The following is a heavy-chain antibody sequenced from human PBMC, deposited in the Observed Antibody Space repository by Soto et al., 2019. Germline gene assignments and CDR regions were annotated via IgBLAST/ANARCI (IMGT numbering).Heavy chain of an antibody. CDR2: ISAYNGNT. J-gene: IGHJ5*02. CDR3: ARRSGWYDSISWFDP. D-gene: IGHD6-19*01. CDR1: GYTFTSYG. Sequence: ASVKVSCKASGYTFTSYGSSWVLQAPGQGLEWMGWISAYNGNTNYAQKLQGRVTMTTDTSTSTAYMELRSLRSDDTAVYYCARRSGWYDSISWFDPWGQGTLVTISS. V-gene: IGHV1-18*01.